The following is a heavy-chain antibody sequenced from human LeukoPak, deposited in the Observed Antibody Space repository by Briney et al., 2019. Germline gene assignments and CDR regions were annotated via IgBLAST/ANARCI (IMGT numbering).Heavy chain of an antibody. Sequence: GRSLRLSCAASGFTFSSYGMHWVRQAPGKGLEWVAVIWYDGSNKYYADSVKGRFTISRDNSKSTLYLQMNSLRAEDTAVYYCARDRRYYYGSGSYPGNYGMDVWGKGTTVTVSS. CDR2: IWYDGSNK. D-gene: IGHD3-10*01. J-gene: IGHJ6*04. CDR3: ARDRRYYYGSGSYPGNYGMDV. V-gene: IGHV3-33*01. CDR1: GFTFSSYG.